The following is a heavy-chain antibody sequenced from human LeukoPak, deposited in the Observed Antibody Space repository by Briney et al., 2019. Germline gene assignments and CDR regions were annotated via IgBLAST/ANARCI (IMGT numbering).Heavy chain of an antibody. D-gene: IGHD3-9*01. CDR1: GGSLSGYY. CDR3: ASYSYYDILTGYYPGFDY. CDR2: INHSGST. V-gene: IGHV4-34*01. Sequence: PSETLSLTCAVYGGSLSGYYWSWIRQPPGKGLEWIGEINHSGSTNYNPSLKSRVTISVDTSKNQFSLKLSSVTAADTAVYYCASYSYYDILTGYYPGFDYWGQGTLVTVSS. J-gene: IGHJ4*02.